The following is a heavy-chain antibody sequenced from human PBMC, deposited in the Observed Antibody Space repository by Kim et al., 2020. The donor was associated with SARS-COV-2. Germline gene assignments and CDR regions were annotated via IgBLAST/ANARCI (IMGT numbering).Heavy chain of an antibody. J-gene: IGHJ4*02. CDR3: ARDSYTYCSDGTCYPFDY. V-gene: IGHV3-30-3*01. CDR2: VSYDGSNK. Sequence: GGSLRLSCGASGFTFSSYAMHWVRQAPGKGLEWVAVVSYDGSNKYYADSVKGRFTISRDNSMNTLYLQMNSLRAEDTAVYYCARDSYTYCSDGTCYPFDYWGQGTLVTVSS. CDR1: GFTFSSYA. D-gene: IGHD2-15*01.